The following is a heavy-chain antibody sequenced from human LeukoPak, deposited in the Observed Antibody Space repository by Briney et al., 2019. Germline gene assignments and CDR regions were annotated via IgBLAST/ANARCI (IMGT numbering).Heavy chain of an antibody. J-gene: IGHJ4*02. CDR1: GFTFSDYD. D-gene: IGHD1-1*01. CDR2: IGTAGDT. CDR3: ARVAKERVGGVYYFDY. V-gene: IGHV3-13*01. Sequence: GGSLRLSCAASGFTFSDYDMHWIRQATGKGLEWVSAIGTAGDTYYTGSVKGRFTISRENAKNSLYLQMNSLRAGDTAVYYCARVAKERVGGVYYFDYWGQGTLVTVSS.